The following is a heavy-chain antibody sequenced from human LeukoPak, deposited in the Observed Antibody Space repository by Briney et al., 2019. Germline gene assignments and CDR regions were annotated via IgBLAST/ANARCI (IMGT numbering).Heavy chain of an antibody. J-gene: IGHJ4*02. V-gene: IGHV4-61*01. CDR1: GGSIRSSYYY. CDR3: ARGSIAAAGTFSY. Sequence: SETLSLTCTVSGGSIRSSYYYWSWIRQPPGKGLEWIGYIYYSGSTNYNPSLKSRVTISVDTSKNQFSLKLSSVTAADTAVYYCARGSIAAAGTFSYWGQGTLVTVSS. D-gene: IGHD6-13*01. CDR2: IYYSGST.